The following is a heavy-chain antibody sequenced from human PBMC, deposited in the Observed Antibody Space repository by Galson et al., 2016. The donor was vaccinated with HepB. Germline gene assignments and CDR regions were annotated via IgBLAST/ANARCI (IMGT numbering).Heavy chain of an antibody. CDR3: ARELDHSFYFDY. D-gene: IGHD1-14*01. V-gene: IGHV1-46*02. CDR2: IKPSGGNT. J-gene: IGHJ4*02. CDR1: GYTFNTYN. Sequence: SVKVSCKASGYTFNTYNKHWVRQAPGQGLAWMGMIKPSGGNTIYAQKFQDRITMTRDTSTSTVYMELISLRSEDTAVYYCARELDHSFYFDYWGQGTLLTVSS.